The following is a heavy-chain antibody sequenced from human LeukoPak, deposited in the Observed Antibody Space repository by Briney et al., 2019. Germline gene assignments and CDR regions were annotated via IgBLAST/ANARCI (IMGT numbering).Heavy chain of an antibody. D-gene: IGHD2-15*01. Sequence: SDTLSLTCAVSGGSISSGGYSWSWIRQPPGKGLEWIGYIYYSGSTYYNPSLKSRVTISVDTSKNQFSLKLSSVTAADTAVYYCASSLAANDLLDYWGQGTLVTVSS. CDR3: ASSLAANDLLDY. J-gene: IGHJ4*02. CDR1: GGSISSGGYS. V-gene: IGHV4-30-4*07. CDR2: IYYSGST.